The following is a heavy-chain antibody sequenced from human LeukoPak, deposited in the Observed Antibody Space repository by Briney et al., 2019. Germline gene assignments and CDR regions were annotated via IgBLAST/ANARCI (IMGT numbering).Heavy chain of an antibody. CDR2: ISGSGGST. CDR1: GFTFSSYA. V-gene: IGHV3-23*01. D-gene: IGHD2-2*01. Sequence: GGSLRLSCAASGFTFSSYAMSWVRQAPGKGLEGVSAISGSGGSTYYADSVKGRFTISRDNSKNTLYLQMNSLRAEDTAVYYCAKDIVVVPAAIHYYYYGMDVWGQGTTVTVSS. CDR3: AKDIVVVPAAIHYYYYGMDV. J-gene: IGHJ6*02.